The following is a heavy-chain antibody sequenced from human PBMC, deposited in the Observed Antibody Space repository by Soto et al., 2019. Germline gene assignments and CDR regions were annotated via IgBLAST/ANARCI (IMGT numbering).Heavy chain of an antibody. V-gene: IGHV4-34*01. Sequence: QVQLQQWGAGLLKPSETLSLTCAVYGGSFSGYYWSWIRQPPGKGLEWIGEINHSGSTNYNPSLKSRVTISVDTSKNQFSLKLSSVTAADTAVYYCARAGTTGTERPFDYWGQGTLVTVSS. CDR3: ARAGTTGTERPFDY. J-gene: IGHJ4*02. CDR2: INHSGST. CDR1: GGSFSGYY. D-gene: IGHD1-1*01.